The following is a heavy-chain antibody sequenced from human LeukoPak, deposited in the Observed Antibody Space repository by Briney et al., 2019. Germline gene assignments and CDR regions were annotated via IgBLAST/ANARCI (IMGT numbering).Heavy chain of an antibody. D-gene: IGHD5-12*01. V-gene: IGHV3-23*01. CDR2: ISGSGGST. CDR1: GFTFSSYA. J-gene: IGHJ4*02. CDR3: AKSTTDSGYGHYYFDY. Sequence: PGGSLRLSCEASGFTFSSYAMNWVRQAPGKGLEWVSAISGSGGSTYYADSVKGRFTISRDNSKNTLYLQMNSLRAEDTAVYYCAKSTTDSGYGHYYFDYWGQGTLVTVSS.